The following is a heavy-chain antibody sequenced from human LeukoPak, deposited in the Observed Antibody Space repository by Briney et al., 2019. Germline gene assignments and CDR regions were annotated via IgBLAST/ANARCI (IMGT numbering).Heavy chain of an antibody. Sequence: ASVKVSCKASGYTFTSYGISWVRQAPGQGLEWMGWISAYNGNTNYAQKLQGRVTMTTDTSTSTAYMELRSLRSDDTAVYYCATSRVGAYYFDYWGQGTLVTVSS. J-gene: IGHJ4*02. CDR3: ATSRVGAYYFDY. D-gene: IGHD1-26*01. V-gene: IGHV1-18*01. CDR2: ISAYNGNT. CDR1: GYTFTSYG.